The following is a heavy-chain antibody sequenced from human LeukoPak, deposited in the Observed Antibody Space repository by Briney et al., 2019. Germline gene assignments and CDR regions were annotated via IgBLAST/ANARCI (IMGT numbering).Heavy chain of an antibody. CDR3: AREYSSSWYPLSYFDY. CDR1: GGSISSSSYY. Sequence: SETLSLTCTVSGGSISSSSYYWGWIRQPPGKGLEWIGSIYYSGSTYYNASFKSRVTISVDTSKNQFSLKLSSVTAADTAVYYCAREYSSSWYPLSYFDYWGQGTLATVSS. J-gene: IGHJ4*02. V-gene: IGHV4-39*07. D-gene: IGHD6-13*01. CDR2: IYYSGST.